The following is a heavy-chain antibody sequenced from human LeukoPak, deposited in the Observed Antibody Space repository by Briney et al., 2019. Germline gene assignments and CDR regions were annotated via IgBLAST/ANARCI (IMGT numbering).Heavy chain of an antibody. CDR1: GFTFSSFW. V-gene: IGHV3-74*01. CDR2: ITGDGNST. D-gene: IGHD3-10*01. J-gene: IGHJ4*02. Sequence: SGGSLRLSCAASGFTFSSFWLHWVRRAPGKGLVWVSRITGDGNSTTYADSVRGRFTISRDNSKNTMYLEMNSLKPEDTAVYYCAKDRTFNYYGSGNFDYWGPGTLVTVSS. CDR3: AKDRTFNYYGSGNFDY.